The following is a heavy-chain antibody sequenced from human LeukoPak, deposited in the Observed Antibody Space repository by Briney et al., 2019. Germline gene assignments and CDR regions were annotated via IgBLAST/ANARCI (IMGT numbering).Heavy chain of an antibody. Sequence: SETLSLTCAVSGGSISSSNWWSWVRQPPGKGLEWIGEIYHSGSTNYNPSLKSRATISVDKSKNQFSLKLSSVTAADTAVYYCARDATGRTKDYYYMDVWGKGTTVTVSS. CDR3: ARDATGRTKDYYYMDV. V-gene: IGHV4-4*02. CDR2: IYHSGST. CDR1: GGSISSSNW. J-gene: IGHJ6*03. D-gene: IGHD3-10*01.